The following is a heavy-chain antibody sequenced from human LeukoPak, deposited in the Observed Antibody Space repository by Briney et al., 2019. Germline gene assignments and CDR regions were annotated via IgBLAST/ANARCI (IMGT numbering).Heavy chain of an antibody. V-gene: IGHV1-2*02. J-gene: IGHJ3*02. Sequence: ASVKVSCKASGYTFTGYYMHWVRQAPGQGLEWMGWINPHTGGTNYAQKFQGRVTMTRDASISTAYMELSRLRSDDTAVYYCAREGASKDDAFDIWGQGTMVTVSS. CDR1: GYTFTGYY. CDR3: AREGASKDDAFDI. D-gene: IGHD1-26*01. CDR2: INPHTGGT.